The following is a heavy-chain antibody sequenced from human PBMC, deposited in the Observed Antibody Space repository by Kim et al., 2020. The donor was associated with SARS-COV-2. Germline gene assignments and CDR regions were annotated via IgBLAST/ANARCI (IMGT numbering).Heavy chain of an antibody. CDR3: VRGPDYHLFYRSTLRADL. V-gene: IGHV1-18*01. Sequence: ASVKVSCKASGYTFTNYGLTWVRQAPGQGLECMGWITTYNGNTNYAQKFQDRVTLTSDTSTSTAYMELRSLRSDDTAVYYCVRGPDYHLFYRSTLRADLWGQGTLVTVSS. CDR1: GYTFTNYG. CDR2: ITTYNGNT. J-gene: IGHJ5*02. D-gene: IGHD6-13*01.